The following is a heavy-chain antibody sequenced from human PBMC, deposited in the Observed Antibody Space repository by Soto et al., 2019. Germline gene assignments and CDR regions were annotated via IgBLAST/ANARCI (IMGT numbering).Heavy chain of an antibody. CDR2: ISSSGSAI. CDR3: ARELAPAAMADGFDI. J-gene: IGHJ3*02. D-gene: IGHD2-2*01. V-gene: IGHV3-11*01. Sequence: QVQLVESGGGLVKPGGSLRLSCAASGFTFSDYYMTWIRQAPGKGQEWVSYISSSGSAIYYADSVKGRFTISRDNAKNSLYLQMNSLRAADTAGYYCARELAPAAMADGFDIWGQGTMVTVSS. CDR1: GFTFSDYY.